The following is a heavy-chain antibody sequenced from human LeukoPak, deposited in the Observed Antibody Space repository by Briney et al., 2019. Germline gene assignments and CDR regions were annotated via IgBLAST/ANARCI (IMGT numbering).Heavy chain of an antibody. Sequence: GGSLRLSCAASGFTFSSYWMSWVRQAPGKGLEWVANIKQGGSEKFYVDSVKGRFTISRDSAKNSLYLQMNTLRAEDTAVYYCAREQNESGGMDVWGQGTTVTVSS. J-gene: IGHJ6*02. CDR2: IKQGGSEK. D-gene: IGHD1-1*01. CDR1: GFTFSSYW. CDR3: AREQNESGGMDV. V-gene: IGHV3-7*01.